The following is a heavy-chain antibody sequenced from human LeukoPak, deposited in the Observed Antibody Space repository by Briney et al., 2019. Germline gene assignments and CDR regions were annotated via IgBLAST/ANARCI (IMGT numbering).Heavy chain of an antibody. CDR3: AKDRGVITFGGVIVPFDY. CDR2: ISGSGGST. J-gene: IGHJ4*02. CDR1: GFTFSSYA. V-gene: IGHV3-23*01. Sequence: GGSLRLSCAASGFTFSSYAMSWVRQAPGKGLEWVSAISGSGGSTYYADSVKGRFTISRDNSKNTLYLLMNSLRAEDTAVYYCAKDRGVITFGGVIVPFDYWGQGTLVTVSS. D-gene: IGHD3-16*02.